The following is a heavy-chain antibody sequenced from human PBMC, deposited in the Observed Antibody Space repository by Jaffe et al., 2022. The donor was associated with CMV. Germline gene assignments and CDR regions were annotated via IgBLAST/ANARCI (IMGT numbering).Heavy chain of an antibody. CDR3: AKWGEKVVTAPGPFDY. CDR2: ISGSGGST. Sequence: EVQLLESGGGLVQPGGSLRLSCAASGFTFSSYAMSWVRQAPGKGLEWVSAISGSGGSTYYADSVKGRFTISRDNSKNTLYLQMNSLRAEDTAVYYCAKWGEKVVTAPGPFDYWGQGTLVTVSS. CDR1: GFTFSSYA. J-gene: IGHJ4*02. D-gene: IGHD2-21*02. V-gene: IGHV3-23*01.